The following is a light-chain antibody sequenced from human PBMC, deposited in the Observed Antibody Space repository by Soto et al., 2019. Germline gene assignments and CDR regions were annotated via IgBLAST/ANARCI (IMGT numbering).Light chain of an antibody. CDR1: QYINTR. CDR3: QQRSNWPRT. J-gene: IGKJ1*01. CDR2: QTS. V-gene: IGKV3-11*01. Sequence: EIVLTQSPATLSSFPGDRVPLSCRASQYINTRLAWYQHRPGQAPRLLIYQTSIRAAGIPARFSASGTGTEFTLTISSLQSEDFAVYYCQQRSNWPRTFGQGTKVDIK.